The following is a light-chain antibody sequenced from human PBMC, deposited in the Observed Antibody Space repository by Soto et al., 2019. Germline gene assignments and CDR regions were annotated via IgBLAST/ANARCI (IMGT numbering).Light chain of an antibody. CDR3: QSYDSSLSGAV. J-gene: IGLJ7*01. V-gene: IGLV1-40*01. CDR1: SSNIGAGYD. CDR2: GNS. Sequence: QSVLTQPPSVSGAPGQRVTISCTGSSSNIGAGYDVHWYQQLPGTAPKLLIYGNSNRPSGVPDRFSGSKSGTSASLAITGFQAEDEADYYCQSYDSSLSGAVFGGGTPLTVL.